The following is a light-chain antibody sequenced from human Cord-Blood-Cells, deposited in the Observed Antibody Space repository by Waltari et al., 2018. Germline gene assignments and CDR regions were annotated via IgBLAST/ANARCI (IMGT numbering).Light chain of an antibody. CDR2: GAS. CDR1: QSVSSN. V-gene: IGKV3-15*01. J-gene: IGKJ1*01. CDR3: QQYNNWPRT. Sequence: EIVMTQSPATLSVSPGVRATLSCRASQSVSSNLDWYQQKPGQAPRLLIYGASTRATGIPARFSGSGSGTEFTLTISSLQSEDFAVDYCQQYNNWPRTFGQGTKVEIK.